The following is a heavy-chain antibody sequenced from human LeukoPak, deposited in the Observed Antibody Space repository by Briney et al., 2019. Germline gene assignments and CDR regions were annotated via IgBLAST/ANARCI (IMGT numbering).Heavy chain of an antibody. CDR1: GYSFTSYW. D-gene: IGHD5-18*01. CDR3: ARQTAMGRSGDY. CDR2: IDPSDSET. J-gene: IGHJ4*02. Sequence: GESLKISCKASGYSFTSYWIGWVRQGPGKGREWMGIIDPSDSETRYTPSSQGQVTISADKSLTTAYLQWSSLKASDTAMYFCARQTAMGRSGDYWGQGTLVTVSS. V-gene: IGHV5-51*01.